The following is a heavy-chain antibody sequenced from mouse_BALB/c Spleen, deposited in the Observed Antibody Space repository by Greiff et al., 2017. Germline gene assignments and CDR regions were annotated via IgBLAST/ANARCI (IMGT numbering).Heavy chain of an antibody. CDR1: GFTFNTYA. V-gene: IGHV10-3*03. CDR3: VREIYYDYDGYFDV. CDR2: IRSKSNNYAT. D-gene: IGHD2-4*01. Sequence: EVKLVESGGGLVQPKGSLKLSCAASGFTFNTYAMHWVCQAPGKGLEWVARIRSKSNNYATYYADSVKDRFTISRDDSQSMLYLQMNNLKTEDTAMYYCVREIYYDYDGYFDVWGAGTTVTVSS. J-gene: IGHJ1*01.